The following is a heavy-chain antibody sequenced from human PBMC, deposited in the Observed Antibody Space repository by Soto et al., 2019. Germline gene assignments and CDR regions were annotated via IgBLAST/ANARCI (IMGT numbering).Heavy chain of an antibody. Sequence: QVQLVQSGAEVKKPGASVKVSCQASGYTFTSYDINSVRQATGQGPEWMGWMNPNNTNTGYAQKFQGRLTMTRNTAMGTAYMELSSLTSEDTAVYYCASGFRPEFRGGYDYRGQGNLVTVSS. CDR2: MNPNNTNT. CDR1: GYTFTSYD. J-gene: IGHJ4*02. D-gene: IGHD3-10*01. CDR3: ASGFRPEFRGGYDY. V-gene: IGHV1-8*01.